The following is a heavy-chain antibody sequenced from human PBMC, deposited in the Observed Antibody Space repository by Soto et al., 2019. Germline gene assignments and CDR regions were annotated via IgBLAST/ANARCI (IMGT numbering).Heavy chain of an antibody. CDR3: ARDVPPSH. Sequence: QVQLVQSGAEVKKPGSSVKVSCKASGGTFSSYTISWVRQAPGQGLEWMGRIIPILGIANYAQKFQGRVTITADKSTSTTYMELSSLRPEDTAVYYCARDVPPSHWGQGTLVTVSS. V-gene: IGHV1-69*08. J-gene: IGHJ4*02. CDR1: GGTFSSYT. CDR2: IIPILGIA. D-gene: IGHD2-2*01.